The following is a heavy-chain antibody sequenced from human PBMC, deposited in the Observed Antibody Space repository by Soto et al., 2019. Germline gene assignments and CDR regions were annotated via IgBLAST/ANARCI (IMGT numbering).Heavy chain of an antibody. D-gene: IGHD2-15*01. CDR1: GGCISSYY. V-gene: IGHV4-59*12. CDR2: IYHSGST. CDR3: ARVINYCSGGSCYPETNYYGMDV. Sequence: SETLSLTCTVSGGCISSYYWSWIRQPPGKGLEWIGEIYHSGSTNYNPSLKSRVTISVDKSKNQFSLKLSSVTAADTAVYYCARVINYCSGGSCYPETNYYGMDVWGQGTTVTVSS. J-gene: IGHJ6*02.